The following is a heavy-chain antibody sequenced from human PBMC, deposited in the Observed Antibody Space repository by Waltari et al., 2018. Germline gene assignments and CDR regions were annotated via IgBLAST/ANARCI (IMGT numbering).Heavy chain of an antibody. Sequence: QVQLEESGPGLVKPSETLSLTCTIYGGSFTDNYWSRIRQPPGKGPACIGHIFYTGSITSSRSLESRVTISLDRSKNQVSLRLTSVTAADTAIYYCASDPGVVTPWYFDLWGRGTLVTVSS. CDR3: ASDPGVVTPWYFDL. V-gene: IGHV4-59*01. CDR1: GGSFTDNY. J-gene: IGHJ2*01. CDR2: IFYTGSI. D-gene: IGHD3-22*01.